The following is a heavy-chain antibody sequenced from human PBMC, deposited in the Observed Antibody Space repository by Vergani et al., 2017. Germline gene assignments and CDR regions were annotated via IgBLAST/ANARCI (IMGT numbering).Heavy chain of an antibody. V-gene: IGHV4-34*01. CDR1: GGSFSGYY. J-gene: IGHJ2*01. D-gene: IGHD2/OR15-2a*01. CDR3: ARGRTSRAVLNFDL. CDR2: INHSGST. Sequence: QVQLQQWGAGLLKPSETLSLTCAVYGGSFSGYYWSWIRQPPGKGLEWIGEINHSGSTNYNPSLKSRVTISVDTSKNQFSLKLSSVTAADTAVYYCARGRTSRAVLNFDLWGRGTLVTVSS.